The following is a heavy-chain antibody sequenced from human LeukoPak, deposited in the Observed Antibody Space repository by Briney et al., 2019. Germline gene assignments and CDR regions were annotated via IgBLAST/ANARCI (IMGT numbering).Heavy chain of an antibody. J-gene: IGHJ4*02. V-gene: IGHV3-23*01. CDR2: ISGPAGSW. Sequence: GGSLRLSCAASGFTFSRYAMSWVRQAPGKGLEWVSAISGPAGSWDYADSVKGRFTISGDNSKNTLFLQMNSLRAEDTAIYYCAKKVGLVSAPLYYFDVWGQGTLVTVSS. CDR3: AKKVGLVSAPLYYFDV. CDR1: GFTFSRYA. D-gene: IGHD5/OR15-5a*01.